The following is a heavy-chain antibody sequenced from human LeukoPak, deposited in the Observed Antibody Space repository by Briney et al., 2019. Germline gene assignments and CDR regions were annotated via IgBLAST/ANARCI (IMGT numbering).Heavy chain of an antibody. CDR2: IYYSGST. V-gene: IGHV4-59*12. J-gene: IGHJ5*02. CDR1: GGSIRSYY. Sequence: SETLSLTCTVSGGSIRSYYWSWIRQPPGKGLEWIAYIYYSGSTNYNPSLKSRVTISVDTSKNQFSLKLSSVTAADTAVYYCARDIVVAWPSWFDPWGQGTLVTVSS. D-gene: IGHD2-15*01. CDR3: ARDIVVAWPSWFDP.